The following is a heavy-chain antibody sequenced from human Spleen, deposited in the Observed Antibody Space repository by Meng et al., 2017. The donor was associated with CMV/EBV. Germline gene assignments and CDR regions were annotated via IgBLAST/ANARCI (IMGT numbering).Heavy chain of an antibody. J-gene: IGHJ4*02. V-gene: IGHV3-30*19. CDR2: ISYDGNNE. D-gene: IGHD6-13*01. CDR3: ARSFVTFSYSSIWYLY. Sequence: GESLKISCAASGFTFSSYGMHWVRQAPGKGLEWVAIISYDGNNEYYADSVKGRFTVSRDNSENSLYLQMNSLRPEDTAVYYCARSFVTFSYSSIWYLYWGQGALVTVSS. CDR1: GFTFSSYG.